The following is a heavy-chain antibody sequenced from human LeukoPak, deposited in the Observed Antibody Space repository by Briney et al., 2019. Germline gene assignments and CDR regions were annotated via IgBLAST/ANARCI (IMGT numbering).Heavy chain of an antibody. D-gene: IGHD2-8*01. CDR1: GYSFTSYW. J-gene: IGHJ6*03. CDR2: IYPGDSDT. Sequence: GESLKISFKGSGYSFTSYWIGWVRPMPGKGLEWMGIIYPGDSDTRYSPSFQGQVTISADKSISTAYLQWSSLKASDTAMYYCARNRGDCTNGVCYSNYYYMDVWGKGTTVTVSS. V-gene: IGHV5-51*01. CDR3: ARNRGDCTNGVCYSNYYYMDV.